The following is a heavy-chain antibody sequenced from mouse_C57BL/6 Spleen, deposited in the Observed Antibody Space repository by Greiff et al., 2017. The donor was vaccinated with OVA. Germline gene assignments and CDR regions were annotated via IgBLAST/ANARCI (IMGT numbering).Heavy chain of an antibody. Sequence: QVQLQQPGAELVMPGASVKLSCKASGYTFTSYWMHWVKQRPGPGLEWIGEIDPSDSYTNYNQKFKGKSTLTVDKSSSTAYMQLSSLTSEDSAVYYCARSFDYWGQGTTLTVSS. J-gene: IGHJ2*01. V-gene: IGHV1-69*01. CDR2: IDPSDSYT. CDR3: ARSFDY. CDR1: GYTFTSYW.